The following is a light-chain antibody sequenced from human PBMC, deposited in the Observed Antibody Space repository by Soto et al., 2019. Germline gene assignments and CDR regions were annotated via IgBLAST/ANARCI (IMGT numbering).Light chain of an antibody. Sequence: DIQMTKSPSYLSASVGDRVTITCRASQSISSYLNWYQQKPGKAPKLLIYAASSLQSGVPSRFSGSGSGTDFTLTISSLQPEDFATYYCQQSYSNPPTFGPGTKVDIK. V-gene: IGKV1-39*01. CDR1: QSISSY. CDR3: QQSYSNPPT. CDR2: AAS. J-gene: IGKJ3*01.